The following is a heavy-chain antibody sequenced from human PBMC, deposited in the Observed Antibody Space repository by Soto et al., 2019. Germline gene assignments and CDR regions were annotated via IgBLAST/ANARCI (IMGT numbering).Heavy chain of an antibody. CDR1: GYTFTNYY. V-gene: IGHV1-46*01. D-gene: IGHD2-21*01. CDR2: INPSGGST. J-gene: IGHJ6*02. CDR3: AREASKYSGMDV. Sequence: ASVKVSCKASGYTFTNYYMHCVRQAPGQGLEWMGVINPSGGSTTYAQKFQGRVTMTRDTSTSTVYMELSSLISEDTTEYYCAREASKYSGMDVWGQGTTVTVSS.